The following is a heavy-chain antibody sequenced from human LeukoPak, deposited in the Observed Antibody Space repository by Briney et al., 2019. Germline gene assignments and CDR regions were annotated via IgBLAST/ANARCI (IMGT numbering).Heavy chain of an antibody. J-gene: IGHJ3*02. D-gene: IGHD3-22*01. CDR3: ASLTTADAFDI. Sequence: SETLSLTCTVSGGSISSCYWSWIRQPPGKGLEWIGYIYDSGSTNYNPSLKSRVTISVDTSKNQFSLKVSSVTAADTAVYYCASLTTADAFDIWGQGTMVTVSS. CDR2: IYDSGST. CDR1: GGSISSCY. V-gene: IGHV4-59*01.